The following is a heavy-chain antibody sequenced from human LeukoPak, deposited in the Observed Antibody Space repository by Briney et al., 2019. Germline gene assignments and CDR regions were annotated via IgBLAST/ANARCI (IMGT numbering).Heavy chain of an antibody. CDR1: GFTFSGYS. D-gene: IGHD5-24*01. J-gene: IGHJ4*02. Sequence: PGGSLRLSCAASGFTFSGYSMNWVRQARGKGLEWVSSISSSSSYIYYADSVKGRFTISRDNAKNSLYLQMNSLRAEDTAVYYCARDKVEMATIYYFDYWGQGTQVTVSS. CDR3: ARDKVEMATIYYFDY. V-gene: IGHV3-21*01. CDR2: ISSSSSYI.